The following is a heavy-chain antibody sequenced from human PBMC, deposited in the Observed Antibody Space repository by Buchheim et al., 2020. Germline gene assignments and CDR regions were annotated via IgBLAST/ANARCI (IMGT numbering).Heavy chain of an antibody. CDR3: ARDHGGYVADYYGMDV. CDR1: GYTFTGYY. J-gene: IGHJ6*02. V-gene: IGHV1-2*02. D-gene: IGHD5-12*01. CDR2: INPNSCGT. Sequence: QVQLVQSGAEVKKPGASVKVSCKASGYTFTGYYMHWVRQAPGQGLEWMGWINPNSCGTNYAQKFQGRVTMTRDTSISPAYMELSRLRSDDTAVYYCARDHGGYVADYYGMDVWGQGTT.